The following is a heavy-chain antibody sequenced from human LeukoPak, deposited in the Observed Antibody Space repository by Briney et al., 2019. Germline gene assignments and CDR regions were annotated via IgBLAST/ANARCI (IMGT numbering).Heavy chain of an antibody. CDR1: GFTFSSYW. J-gene: IGHJ4*02. D-gene: IGHD3-22*01. CDR3: ARHVVAVGFDY. Sequence: GGSLRLSCAASGFTFSSYWMSWVRQAPGKGLEWVSYISTSGSNIYYADSVKGRFTISRDNAKNSLCLQMNSLRAEDTAVYYCARHVVAVGFDYWGQGTLVTVSS. CDR2: ISTSGSNI. V-gene: IGHV3-48*04.